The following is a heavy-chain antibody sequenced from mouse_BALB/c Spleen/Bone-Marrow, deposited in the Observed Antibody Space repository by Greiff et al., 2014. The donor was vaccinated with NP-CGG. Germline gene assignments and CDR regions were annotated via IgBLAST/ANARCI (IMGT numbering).Heavy chain of an antibody. V-gene: IGHV1S81*02. CDR3: TREGDSPFAY. Sequence: QVHVKQSGAELVKPGASVKLSCKASGYTFTSYYMYWVKQRPGQGLEWIGEINPSNGGTNFNEKFKGKATLTVGKSSSTAYMQLSSLTSEDSAVYYCTREGDSPFAYWGQGTLVTVSA. D-gene: IGHD2-13*01. CDR2: INPSNGGT. J-gene: IGHJ3*01. CDR1: GYTFTSYY.